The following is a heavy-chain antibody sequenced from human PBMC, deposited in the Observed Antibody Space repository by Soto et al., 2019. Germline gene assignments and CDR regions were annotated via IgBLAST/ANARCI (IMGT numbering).Heavy chain of an antibody. D-gene: IGHD6-13*01. CDR2: ISGSGGST. J-gene: IGHJ3*02. CDR1: GFTFSSYA. V-gene: IGHV3-23*01. CDR3: ARGIGAAAGKDDPFDI. Sequence: GGSLRLSCAASGFTFSSYAMSWVRQAPGKGLEWVSAISGSGGSTYYADSVKGRFTISRDNSKNTLYLQMNSLRAEDTAVYYCARGIGAAAGKDDPFDIWGQGTMVTVSS.